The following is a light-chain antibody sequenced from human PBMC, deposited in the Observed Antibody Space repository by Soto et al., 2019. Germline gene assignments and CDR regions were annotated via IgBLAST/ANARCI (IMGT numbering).Light chain of an antibody. CDR3: SSYAGSNNLV. J-gene: IGLJ1*01. CDR1: SSDVGGYNC. V-gene: IGLV2-8*01. Sequence: SVLTQPPSASGSPGQSVTISCTGTSSDVGGYNCVSWYQQHPGKAPKLMIYEVSERPSGVPDRFSGSKSGNTASLTVSGLQAEDEADYYCSSYAGSNNLVFGTGTKVTVL. CDR2: EVS.